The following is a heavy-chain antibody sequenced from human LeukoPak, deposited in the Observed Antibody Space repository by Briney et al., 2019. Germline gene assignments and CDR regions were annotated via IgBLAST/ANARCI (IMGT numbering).Heavy chain of an antibody. V-gene: IGHV3-66*01. CDR2: IYSGGST. CDR1: GFTVSSNY. J-gene: IGHJ3*02. D-gene: IGHD3-16*01. CDR3: ARWGRDLDAFDI. Sequence: GGSLRLSCAASGFTVSSNYMSWVRRAPGKGLEWVSVIYSGGSTYYADSVKGRFTISRDNSKNTLYLQMNSLRAEVTAVYYCARWGRDLDAFDIWGQGTMVTVSS.